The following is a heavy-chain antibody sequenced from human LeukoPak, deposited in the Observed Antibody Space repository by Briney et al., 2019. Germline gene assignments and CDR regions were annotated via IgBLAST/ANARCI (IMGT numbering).Heavy chain of an antibody. D-gene: IGHD3-9*01. CDR1: GFTFSGYA. CDR3: AKDSASGYDILTGYYKGKYYFDY. J-gene: IGHJ4*02. V-gene: IGHV3-23*01. Sequence: GGSLRLSCAASGFTFSGYAMSWVRQAPGKGLEWVSAISGSGGSTYYADSVKGRFTISRDNSKNTLYLQMNSLRAEDTAVYYCAKDSASGYDILTGYYKGKYYFDYWGQGTLVTVSS. CDR2: ISGSGGST.